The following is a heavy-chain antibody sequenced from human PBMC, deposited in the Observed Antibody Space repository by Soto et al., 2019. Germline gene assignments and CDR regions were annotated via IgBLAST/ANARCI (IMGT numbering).Heavy chain of an antibody. CDR1: GGSISSGGYY. D-gene: IGHD3-10*01. CDR3: AREVVRGVQKLNWFDP. Sequence: QVQLQESGPGLVKPSQTLSLTCTVSGGSISSGGYYWSWIRQHPGKGLEWIGYIYYSGSTYYNPSLKSRVTISVDTSKNQFSLKLSSVTAADTAVYYCAREVVRGVQKLNWFDPWGQGTLVTVSS. CDR2: IYYSGST. J-gene: IGHJ5*02. V-gene: IGHV4-31*03.